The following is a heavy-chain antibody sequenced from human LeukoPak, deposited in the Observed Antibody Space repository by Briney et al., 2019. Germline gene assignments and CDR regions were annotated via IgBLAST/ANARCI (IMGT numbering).Heavy chain of an antibody. CDR2: IRYDGSNK. Sequence: PGGSLRLSCAASGFTFSSYGMHWVRQAPGKGLEWVAFIRYDGSNKYYADSVKGRFTISRDNSKNTLYLQMNSLRVEDTAVYYCASAGAQNYDSSGYYYRSLYYFDYWGQGTLVTVSS. V-gene: IGHV3-30*02. CDR3: ASAGAQNYDSSGYYYRSLYYFDY. J-gene: IGHJ4*02. D-gene: IGHD3-22*01. CDR1: GFTFSSYG.